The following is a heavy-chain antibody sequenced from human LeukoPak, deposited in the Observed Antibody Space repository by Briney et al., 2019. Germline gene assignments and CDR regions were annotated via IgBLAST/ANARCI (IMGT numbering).Heavy chain of an antibody. Sequence: SVKVSCTASGGTFSSYAISWVRQAPGQGLEWMGGIIPIFGTANYAQKFQGRVTITTDESTSTAYMELSSLRSEDTAVYYCAKGSSWYEYYYYYMDVWGKGTTVTVSS. CDR3: AKGSSWYEYYYYYMDV. D-gene: IGHD6-13*01. CDR2: IIPIFGTA. CDR1: GGTFSSYA. J-gene: IGHJ6*03. V-gene: IGHV1-69*05.